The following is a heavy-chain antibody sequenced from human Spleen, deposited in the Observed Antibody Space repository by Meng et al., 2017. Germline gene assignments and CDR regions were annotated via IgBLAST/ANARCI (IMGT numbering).Heavy chain of an antibody. J-gene: IGHJ4*02. Sequence: GGSLRLSCVASGFTFSSYTMNWVRQAPGKGLEWVSLITSSSSSIYYGASVKGRFTISRDNAKNTLYLQMNSLRAEDTAVYYCARDVPNSFDYWGQGTLVTVSS. V-gene: IGHV3-21*01. CDR1: GFTFSSYT. CDR2: ITSSSSSI. CDR3: ARDVPNSFDY.